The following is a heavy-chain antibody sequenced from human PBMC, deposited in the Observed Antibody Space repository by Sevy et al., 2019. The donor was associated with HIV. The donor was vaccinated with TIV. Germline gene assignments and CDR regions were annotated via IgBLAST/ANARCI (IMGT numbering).Heavy chain of an antibody. CDR3: ASSILYCSGSICFLGGDYAYYYYGMDV. D-gene: IGHD2-15*01. V-gene: IGHV1-8*01. J-gene: IGHJ6*02. Sequence: ASVKVSCKASGYTFTSYDINWVRQATGQGLEWMGWMNPNSGNTGYAQKFQGRVTMTRNTSISTAYMELSSLRSEDTAAYYCASSILYCSGSICFLGGDYAYYYYGMDVWGQGTTVTVSS. CDR1: GYTFTSYD. CDR2: MNPNSGNT.